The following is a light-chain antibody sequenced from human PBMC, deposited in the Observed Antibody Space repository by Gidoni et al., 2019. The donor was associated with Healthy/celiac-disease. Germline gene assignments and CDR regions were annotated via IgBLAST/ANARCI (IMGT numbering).Light chain of an antibody. CDR2: DVS. CDR1: CSDVGCYNY. Sequence: QSALTQPRSVSGSPGQSVTISCTGTCSDVGCYNYVSWYQQHPVKAPKLMNFDVSKRPSGVPDRFSGSKSGNTASLTISGLQAEDEADYYCCSYAGSRKVFGGGTKLTVL. J-gene: IGLJ3*02. V-gene: IGLV2-11*01. CDR3: CSYAGSRKV.